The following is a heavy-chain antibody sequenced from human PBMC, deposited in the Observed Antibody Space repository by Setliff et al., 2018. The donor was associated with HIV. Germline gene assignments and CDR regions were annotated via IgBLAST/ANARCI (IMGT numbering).Heavy chain of an antibody. Sequence: SETLSLTCAVSGGSISSNWWSWVRQSPGKGLEWIGEIYRSGSTRYNPSLQSRVTISVDKSKSQFSLKLNSVTAADTAVYYCATCRHRPSNWFDPWGQGTVVTVSS. CDR2: IYRSGST. CDR3: ATCRHRPSNWFDP. V-gene: IGHV4-4*02. CDR1: GGSISSNW. J-gene: IGHJ5*02.